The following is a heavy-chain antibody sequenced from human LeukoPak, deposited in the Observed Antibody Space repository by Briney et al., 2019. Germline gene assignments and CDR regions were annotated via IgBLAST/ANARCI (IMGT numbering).Heavy chain of an antibody. CDR1: GYTFTSYG. D-gene: IGHD3-22*01. CDR3: ARGSGSSGYYSHFDP. J-gene: IGHJ5*02. V-gene: IGHV1-18*01. Sequence: ASVKVSCKASGYTFTSYGISWVRQAPGQGLEWMGWISAYNGNTNYAQKLQGRVTMTTDTSTSTAYMELRSLRSEDTAVYYCARGSGSSGYYSHFDPWGQGTLVTVSS. CDR2: ISAYNGNT.